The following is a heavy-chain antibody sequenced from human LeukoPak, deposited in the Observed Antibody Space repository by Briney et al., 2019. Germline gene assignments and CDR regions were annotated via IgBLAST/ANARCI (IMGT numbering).Heavy chain of an antibody. CDR3: VRDGDAVMVDFDY. CDR2: ISSDGSGS. D-gene: IGHD5-18*01. CDR1: GFTFSRYW. V-gene: IGHV3-74*01. J-gene: IGHJ4*02. Sequence: GASLRLSCAASGFTFSRYWMYWVRHGPEKGLEWVSRISSDGSGSSCADSVKGRFTMSRDNAKNMLCLQMNRLRVEDTAVYYCVRDGDAVMVDFDYWGQGTPVSVSS.